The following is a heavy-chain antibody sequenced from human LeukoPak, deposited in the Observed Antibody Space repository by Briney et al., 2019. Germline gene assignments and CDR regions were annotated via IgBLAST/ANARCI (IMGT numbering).Heavy chain of an antibody. Sequence: PSETLSLTCAVYGGSFSGYYWSWIRQPPGKGLEWIGEINHSGSTNYNPSLKSRVTMSVDTSKNQFSLKLSSVTAADTAVYYCARVSHRGYFDYWGQGTLVTVSS. CDR1: GGSFSGYY. V-gene: IGHV4-34*01. J-gene: IGHJ4*02. D-gene: IGHD3-16*01. CDR2: INHSGST. CDR3: ARVSHRGYFDY.